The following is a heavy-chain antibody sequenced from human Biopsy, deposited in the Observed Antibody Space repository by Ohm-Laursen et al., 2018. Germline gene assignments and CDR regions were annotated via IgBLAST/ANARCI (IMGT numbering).Heavy chain of an antibody. J-gene: IGHJ6*02. V-gene: IGHV1-46*01. Sequence: SVTVSCKASGYSFTKYYINWVRQAPGQGLEWVGIINPTGGTASYAEKFQGRVTLTRDTSTGTVYLELNSLISEDTALYYCARDETGSSVFGPYYYGMDVWGQGTTVTVSS. CDR2: INPTGGTA. D-gene: IGHD3-9*01. CDR1: GYSFTKYY. CDR3: ARDETGSSVFGPYYYGMDV.